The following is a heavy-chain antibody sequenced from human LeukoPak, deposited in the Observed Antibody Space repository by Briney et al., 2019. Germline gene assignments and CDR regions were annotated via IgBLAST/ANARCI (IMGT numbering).Heavy chain of an antibody. Sequence: PSETLSLTCTVSGGSISSYYWSWIRQPPGKGLERIGYIYYSGSTNYNPSLKSRVTISVDTSKNQFSLKLSSVTAADTAVYYCARARTYCSSTSCHRAEYFQHWGQGTLVTVSS. CDR3: ARARTYCSSTSCHRAEYFQH. D-gene: IGHD2-2*01. CDR1: GGSISSYY. J-gene: IGHJ1*01. V-gene: IGHV4-59*01. CDR2: IYYSGST.